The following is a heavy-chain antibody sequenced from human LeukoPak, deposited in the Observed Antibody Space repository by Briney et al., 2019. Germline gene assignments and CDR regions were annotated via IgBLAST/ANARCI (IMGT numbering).Heavy chain of an antibody. V-gene: IGHV3-7*05. CDR1: GFTFGSHW. J-gene: IGHJ4*02. CDR3: AREKSLGT. Sequence: GGSLRLSCAASGFTFGSHWMSWVRQAPGKRLDWVATIKEDGSDKYYVDSVKGRFTISRDNVKNSVYLQMNSLRAEDTAVYYCAREKSLGTWGQGTLVTVSS. D-gene: IGHD3/OR15-3a*01. CDR2: IKEDGSDK.